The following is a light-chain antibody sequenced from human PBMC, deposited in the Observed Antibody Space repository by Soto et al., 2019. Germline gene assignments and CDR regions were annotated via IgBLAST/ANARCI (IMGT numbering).Light chain of an antibody. Sequence: DIQMAQSPSTLSASVGDRVTITCRASQSISSWLAWYQQKPGKAPKLLIYDASSLESGVPARFSGSGSGTDFTLTVSSLESEDFAIYFCQQRFNWPLTFGQGTRLEIK. V-gene: IGKV1-5*01. CDR1: QSISSW. CDR2: DAS. J-gene: IGKJ5*01. CDR3: QQRFNWPLT.